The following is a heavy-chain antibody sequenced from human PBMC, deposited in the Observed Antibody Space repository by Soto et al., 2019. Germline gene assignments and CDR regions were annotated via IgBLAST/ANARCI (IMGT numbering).Heavy chain of an antibody. CDR2: IYYSGST. J-gene: IGHJ5*02. CDR3: GRDHSGGEGWFDP. Sequence: PSETLSLTCTVSGGSISSYYWSWIRQPPGKGLEWIGYIYYSGSTNYNPSLKSRVTISVDTSKNQFSLKMRSVTAADTAVYYCGRDHSGGEGWFDPWGQGTLVTVSS. V-gene: IGHV4-59*01. D-gene: IGHD1-26*01. CDR1: GGSISSYY.